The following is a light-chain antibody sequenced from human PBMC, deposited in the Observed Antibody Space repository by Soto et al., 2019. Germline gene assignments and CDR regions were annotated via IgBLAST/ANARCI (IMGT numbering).Light chain of an antibody. CDR1: QSFRGL. V-gene: IGKV3-11*01. CDR3: QQRHMWPIT. J-gene: IGKJ5*01. Sequence: EVVLTQSTVTLSLSPGERATLSCSASQSFRGLLAWYQQKPGQAPRLLIYDAYNRATGIPTRFSGSGSVTDFTLTISSLEPEDSAVYYCQQRHMWPITFGQGTRLEIK. CDR2: DAY.